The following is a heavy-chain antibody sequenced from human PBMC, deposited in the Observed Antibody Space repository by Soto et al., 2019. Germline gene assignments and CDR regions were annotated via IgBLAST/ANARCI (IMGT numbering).Heavy chain of an antibody. D-gene: IGHD3-22*01. CDR3: ASPGSVTMIAYGMDV. CDR2: IYSGGST. J-gene: IGHJ6*02. CDR1: GFSVSSNY. V-gene: IGHV3-53*01. Sequence: GXSLRLSCAASGFSVSSNYMSWFRQAPGKGLEWVSVIYSGGSTYYADSVKGRFTISRDNSKNTLYLQMNSLRAEDTAVYYCASPGSVTMIAYGMDVWGQGTTVTVSS.